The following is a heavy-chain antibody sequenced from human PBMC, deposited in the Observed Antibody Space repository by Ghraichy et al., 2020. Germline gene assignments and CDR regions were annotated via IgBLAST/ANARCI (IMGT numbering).Heavy chain of an antibody. J-gene: IGHJ3*02. V-gene: IGHV3-23*01. CDR3: AKDAVTANGRWDGFDI. D-gene: IGHD2-21*02. CDR2: INGNGAKI. Sequence: LSLTCAASGFTFTSYSMSWVRQAPTKGLEWVSSINGNGAKINYADSVKGRLTISRDNSKNTLYLHMNSLRADDTAVYYCAKDAVTANGRWDGFDIWGQGTTVTVSS. CDR1: GFTFTSYS.